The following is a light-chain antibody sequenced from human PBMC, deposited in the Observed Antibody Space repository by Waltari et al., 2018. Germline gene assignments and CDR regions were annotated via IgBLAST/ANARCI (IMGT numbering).Light chain of an antibody. V-gene: IGLV2-14*03. CDR3: CTCTSSSSYV. Sequence: QSALTQPASVSGSPGQPVTITCSGITKDVDGHKCVSWYQNHPGKAPKLIIYDVTNRPSGVTNRFSWSKSGNTASLSISGLRAEDEAVYHGCTCTSSSSYVFGGGTKVTVL. CDR1: TKDVDGHKC. CDR2: DVT. J-gene: IGLJ2*01.